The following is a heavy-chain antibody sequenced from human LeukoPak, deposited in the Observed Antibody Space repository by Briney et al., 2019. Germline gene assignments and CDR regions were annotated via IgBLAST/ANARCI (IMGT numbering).Heavy chain of an antibody. CDR2: IYASGST. CDR3: ARDRDYSTSWYPNDVDY. V-gene: IGHV4-4*07. CDR1: GGSISSYY. Sequence: SETLSLTYTVSGGSISSYYWSWIRQPAGKGLEWIGRIYASGSTNYNPSLKSRVTMSVDTSKNQFSLKLSSVTAADTAVYYCARDRDYSTSWYPNDVDYWGQGTLVTVSS. D-gene: IGHD6-13*01. J-gene: IGHJ4*02.